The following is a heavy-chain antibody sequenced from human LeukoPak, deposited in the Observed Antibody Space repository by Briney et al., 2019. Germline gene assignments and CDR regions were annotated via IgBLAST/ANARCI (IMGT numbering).Heavy chain of an antibody. CDR3: ARGIGDRFRLQHVIDY. D-gene: IGHD2-21*02. Sequence: SVKVSCKASGITFSSYAISWVRQAPGQGLEWMGGIIPIFGSANYAQKFQGRVTITADESTSTAYMELSSLRSEDTAVYYCARGIGDRFRLQHVIDYWGQGTLVTVSS. V-gene: IGHV1-69*13. J-gene: IGHJ4*02. CDR1: GITFSSYA. CDR2: IIPIFGSA.